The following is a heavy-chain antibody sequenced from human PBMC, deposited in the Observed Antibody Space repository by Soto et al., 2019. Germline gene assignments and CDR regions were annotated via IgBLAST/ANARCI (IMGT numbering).Heavy chain of an antibody. J-gene: IGHJ4*02. CDR3: ATTMVATLYFDY. D-gene: IGHD5-12*01. CDR1: GGSISSSSYY. V-gene: IGHV4-39*01. Sequence: SETLSLTCTVSGGSISSSSYYWGWVRQPPGKGLEWIGSFYYSGSTYYNPSLKSRVTISVDTSKDQFSLKLSSVTAADTAVYFCATTMVATLYFDYWGRGTLVTVS. CDR2: FYYSGST.